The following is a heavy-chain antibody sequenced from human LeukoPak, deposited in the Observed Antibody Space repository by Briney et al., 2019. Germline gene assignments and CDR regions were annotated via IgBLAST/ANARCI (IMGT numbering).Heavy chain of an antibody. V-gene: IGHV3-23*01. J-gene: IGHJ4*02. CDR2: ISGSGGST. D-gene: IGHD2-2*02. CDR1: GFTFGSYA. CDR3: AKDCSSTSCYIHFDY. Sequence: GGSLRLSCAASGFTFGSYAMSWVRQPPGKGLEWVSTISGSGGSTYYADSVKGRFTISRDNSKNTLYLQMNSLRAEDTAVYYCAKDCSSTSCYIHFDYWGQGTLVTVSS.